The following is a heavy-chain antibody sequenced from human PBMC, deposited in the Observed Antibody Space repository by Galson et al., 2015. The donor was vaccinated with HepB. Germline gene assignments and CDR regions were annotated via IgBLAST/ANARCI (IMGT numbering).Heavy chain of an antibody. V-gene: IGHV3-48*02. CDR2: ISSSSSTI. CDR1: GFTFSSYN. J-gene: IGHJ6*02. D-gene: IGHD1-14*01. Sequence: SLRLSCAASGFTFSSYNMNWVRQAPGKGLEWVSYISSSSSTIYYADSVKGRFTISRDSAKNSLYLQMNSLRDEDTAVYYCARDAAETTRWVGLCYYYYGMDVWGQGTTVTVSS. CDR3: ARDAAETTRWVGLCYYYYGMDV.